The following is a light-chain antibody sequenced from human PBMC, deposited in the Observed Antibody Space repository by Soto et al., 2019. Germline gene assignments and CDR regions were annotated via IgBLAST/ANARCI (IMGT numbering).Light chain of an antibody. CDR3: CSYTTSNTRQIV. CDR1: SSDVGGYNY. CDR2: DVS. V-gene: IGLV2-14*01. J-gene: IGLJ1*01. Sequence: QSALTQPASVSGSPGQSITIPCTGTSSDVGGYNYVSWYQQHPGKAPKFMIYDVSNRPSGVSNRFSGSKSGNTASLTISGLQAEDEADYYCCSYTTSNTRQIVFGTGTKLTVL.